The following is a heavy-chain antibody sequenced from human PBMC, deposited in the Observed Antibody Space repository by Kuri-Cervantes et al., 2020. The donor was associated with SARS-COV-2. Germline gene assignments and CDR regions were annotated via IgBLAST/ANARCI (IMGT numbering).Heavy chain of an antibody. CDR1: GDSVSSNSAA. Sequence: SETLSLTCAISGDSVSSNSAAWSWVRQSPSRGLEWLGRTYYRSKWYNDYAVSVKSRITINPDTSKNQFSLQLNSVTPEDTAVYYCAKDLGIVVVISASIDYWGQGTLVTVSS. V-gene: IGHV6-1*01. J-gene: IGHJ4*02. CDR3: AKDLGIVVVISASIDY. D-gene: IGHD3-22*01. CDR2: TYYRSKWYN.